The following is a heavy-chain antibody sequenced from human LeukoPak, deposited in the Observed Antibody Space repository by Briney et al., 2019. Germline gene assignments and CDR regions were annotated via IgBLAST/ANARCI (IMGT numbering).Heavy chain of an antibody. CDR2: MNPDSGNT. CDR3: ARGTVVTALIDY. J-gene: IGHJ4*02. D-gene: IGHD2-21*02. Sequence: GASVKVSCKASGYTFTSYDINWVRQATGQGLEWMGWMNPDSGNTGYAQKFQGRVTMTRNTSISTAYMELSSLRSEDTAVYYCARGTVVTALIDYWGQGTLVTVSS. V-gene: IGHV1-8*01. CDR1: GYTFTSYD.